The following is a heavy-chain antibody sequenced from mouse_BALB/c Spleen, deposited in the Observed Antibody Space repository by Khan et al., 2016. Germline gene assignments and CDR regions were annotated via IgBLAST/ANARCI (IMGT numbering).Heavy chain of an antibody. Sequence: EVELVESGGGLVKPGGSLKLSCAASGFTFSDYYMYWVRQPPEKRLEWVATISDGGSYTYYPDSVKGRFTISRDNAKHNLYLQMSSLKSEDTAMYYCARDLNWYFDVWGAGTTVTVSS. CDR1: GFTFSDYY. J-gene: IGHJ1*01. V-gene: IGHV5-4*02. CDR3: ARDLNWYFDV. CDR2: ISDGGSYT.